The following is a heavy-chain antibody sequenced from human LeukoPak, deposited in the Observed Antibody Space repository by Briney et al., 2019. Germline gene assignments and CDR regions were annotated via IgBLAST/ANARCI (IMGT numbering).Heavy chain of an antibody. D-gene: IGHD6-25*01. Sequence: SETLSLTCTVSGGSISSSSYYWGWVRQPPGKGLEWIGNIYYSGSTSYNPSLKSRVTISVDTSKNQFSLKPSSVTAADTAVFYCARLTGRDSSDWPYFHYWGQGALVTVSS. CDR1: GGSISSSSYY. CDR3: ARLTGRDSSDWPYFHY. CDR2: IYYSGST. J-gene: IGHJ4*02. V-gene: IGHV4-39*01.